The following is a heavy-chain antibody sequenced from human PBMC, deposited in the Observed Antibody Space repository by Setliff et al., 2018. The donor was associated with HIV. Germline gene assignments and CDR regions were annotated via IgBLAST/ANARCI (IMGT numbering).Heavy chain of an antibody. CDR2: INHSGIT. CDR3: ASQPSGHFYYYMHV. J-gene: IGHJ6*03. CDR1: GGSFTNFY. D-gene: IGHD1-1*01. V-gene: IGHV4-34*01. Sequence: SETLSLTCVVYGGSFTNFYWSWIRQPPGKGLECIGEINHSGITNYNPSLKSRVTISVDTSKNQFSLKLSSVTAADTAVYFCASQPSGHFYYYMHVWGKGTTVTVSS.